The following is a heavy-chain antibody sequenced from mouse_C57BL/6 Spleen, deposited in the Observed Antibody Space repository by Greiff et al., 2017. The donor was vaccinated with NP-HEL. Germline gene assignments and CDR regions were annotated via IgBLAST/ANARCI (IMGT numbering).Heavy chain of an antibody. J-gene: IGHJ2*01. D-gene: IGHD1-1*01. V-gene: IGHV6-6*01. CDR3: TRRRVVGYFDY. Sequence: EVQLQQSGGGLVQPGGSMKLSCAASGFTFSGAWMDWVRQSPEKGLEWVAEIRNKANNHATYYAESVKGRFTISRDDSKSSVYLQMNSLRAEDTGIYYCTRRRVVGYFDYWGQGTTLTVSS. CDR1: GFTFSGAW. CDR2: IRNKANNHAT.